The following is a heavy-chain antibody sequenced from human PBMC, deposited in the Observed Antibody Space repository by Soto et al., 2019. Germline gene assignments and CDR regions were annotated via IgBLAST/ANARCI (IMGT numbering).Heavy chain of an antibody. CDR3: ARSTYYDILTGSYYYAMDV. Sequence: EVQLVESGGGLTQPGVSLRLSCAASGFTVGSTYMSWVRQAPGKGLEWVSVIYSEGTPYYADSVKGRFTISRENSNNTLYLHMNNLRSEDTAVYYCARSTYYDILTGSYYYAMDVWGQGTTVTVSS. J-gene: IGHJ6*02. D-gene: IGHD3-9*01. CDR2: IYSEGTP. V-gene: IGHV3-53*01. CDR1: GFTVGSTY.